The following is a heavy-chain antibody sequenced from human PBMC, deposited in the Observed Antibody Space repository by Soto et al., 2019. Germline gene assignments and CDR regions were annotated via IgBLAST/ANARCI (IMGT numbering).Heavy chain of an antibody. J-gene: IGHJ6*02. CDR1: GFTFSSYS. Sequence: PGGSLRLSCAASGFTFSSYSMNWVRQAPGKGLEWVSYISSSSSTIYYADSVKGRFTISRDNAKNSLYLQMNSPRDEDTAVYYCAREGSYYYGMDVWGQGXTVTVYS. CDR3: AREGSYYYGMDV. V-gene: IGHV3-48*02. CDR2: ISSSSSTI.